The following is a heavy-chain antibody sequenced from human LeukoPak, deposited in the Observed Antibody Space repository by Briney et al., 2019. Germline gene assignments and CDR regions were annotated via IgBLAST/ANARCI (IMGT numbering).Heavy chain of an antibody. CDR3: TGNYYGSGSYADFDY. J-gene: IGHJ4*02. CDR2: IRSTANGYAT. Sequence: PGGSLRLSCAASGFIFSNYWMNWVRQASGKGLEWVGRIRSTANGYATAYAASVKGRFTISRDDSKNTAYLQMDSLKTEDTAVYYCTGNYYGSGSYADFDYWGQGTLVTVSS. CDR1: GFIFSNYW. D-gene: IGHD3-10*01. V-gene: IGHV3-73*01.